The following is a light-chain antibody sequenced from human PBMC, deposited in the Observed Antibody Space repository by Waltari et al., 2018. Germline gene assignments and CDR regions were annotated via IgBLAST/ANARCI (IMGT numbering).Light chain of an antibody. CDR2: EAS. CDR1: QSVSRN. Sequence: EIVMTQSPATLSVSPGESATISCRASQSVSRNLAWYQQKPGQAPRLLIYEASTRATGIPARFSGSGSGTEFTLTISSLQSEDFAVYHCQQYNNWPPLTFGGGTKVEIK. V-gene: IGKV3-15*01. J-gene: IGKJ4*01. CDR3: QQYNNWPPLT.